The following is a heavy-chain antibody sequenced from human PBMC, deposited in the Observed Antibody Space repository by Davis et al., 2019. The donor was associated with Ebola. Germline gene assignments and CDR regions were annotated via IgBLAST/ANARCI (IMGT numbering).Heavy chain of an antibody. CDR2: IRSKANSYAT. CDR1: GFTFSGSA. Sequence: GESLKISCAASGFTFSGSAMHWVRQASGKGLEWVGRIRSKANSYATAYAASVKGRFTISRDDSKNTAYLQMNSLKTEDTAVYYCTSPRPGGCSSTSCYGPTLEYYYYGMDVWGQGTTVTVSS. D-gene: IGHD2-2*01. CDR3: TSPRPGGCSSTSCYGPTLEYYYYGMDV. V-gene: IGHV3-73*01. J-gene: IGHJ6*02.